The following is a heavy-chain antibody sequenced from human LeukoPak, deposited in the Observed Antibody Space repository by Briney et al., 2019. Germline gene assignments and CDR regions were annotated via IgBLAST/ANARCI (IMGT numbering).Heavy chain of an antibody. CDR3: ANSDSSRWPPFDY. D-gene: IGHD6-13*01. V-gene: IGHV1-46*01. J-gene: IGHJ4*02. CDR2: INPSGGST. CDR1: GYTFTSYY. Sequence: ASVKVSCKASGYTFTSYYMHWVRQAPGQGLEWMGIINPSGGSTSYEQKFQVRVTMTRDTSTSTVYMELSSLRSEDTAVYYCANSDSSRWPPFDYWGQGTLVTVSS.